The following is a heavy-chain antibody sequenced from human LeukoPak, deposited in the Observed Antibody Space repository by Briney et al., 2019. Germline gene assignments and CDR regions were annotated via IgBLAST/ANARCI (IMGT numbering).Heavy chain of an antibody. CDR2: IQQDGSEK. CDR1: AFTFNYYW. V-gene: IGHV3-7*01. Sequence: PGGSLRLSCAASAFTFNYYWLTWVCQAPGKGLEWVANIQQDGSEKYYVDSVKGRFIISRDNAKNSLYLQMNSLRAEDTAVYYCAKGSKGTYDYWGQGTLVTVSS. J-gene: IGHJ4*02. CDR3: AKGSKGTYDY.